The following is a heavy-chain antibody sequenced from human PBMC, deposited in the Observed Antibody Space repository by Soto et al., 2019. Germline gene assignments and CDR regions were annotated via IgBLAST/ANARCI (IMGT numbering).Heavy chain of an antibody. CDR1: GFIFTSYI. J-gene: IGHJ4*02. Sequence: QVQLVESGGGVVQPRRSLRLSCAASGFIFTSYIVHWVRQAPGKGLEWVASVSYDGSKKHYADSVKGRFSISRDNSKHTVYLQLHSLRPDDTAVYYCARDKGLLFDGNFASWGQGTLVTVAS. D-gene: IGHD3-16*01. V-gene: IGHV3-30*01. CDR2: VSYDGSKK. CDR3: ARDKGLLFDGNFAS.